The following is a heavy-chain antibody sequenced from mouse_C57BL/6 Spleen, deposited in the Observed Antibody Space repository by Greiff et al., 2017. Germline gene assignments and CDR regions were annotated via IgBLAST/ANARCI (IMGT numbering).Heavy chain of an antibody. CDR1: GYTFTDYY. Sequence: VKLVESGAELVRPGASVKLSCKASGYTFTDYYINWVKQRPGQGLEWIARIYPGSGNTYYNEKFKGKATLTAEKSSSTAYMQLSSLTSEDSAVYYCARGGRRDYFDYWGQGTTLTVSS. V-gene: IGHV1-76*01. CDR2: IYPGSGNT. D-gene: IGHD1-2*01. CDR3: ARGGRRDYFDY. J-gene: IGHJ2*01.